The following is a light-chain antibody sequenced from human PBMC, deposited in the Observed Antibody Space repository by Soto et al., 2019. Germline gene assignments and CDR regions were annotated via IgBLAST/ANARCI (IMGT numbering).Light chain of an antibody. V-gene: IGLV2-14*03. CDR2: DVT. CDR1: SSDIGSYNY. CDR3: SSPRSSSFYV. Sequence: QSALTQPASVSGSPGQSITISCTGTSSDIGSYNYVSWYQQHPGQAPKLMIYDVTNRPSGVSNRFSGSKSGNTASLTISGLQAEDVADYYCSSPRSSSFYVFGTGTKVTVL. J-gene: IGLJ1*01.